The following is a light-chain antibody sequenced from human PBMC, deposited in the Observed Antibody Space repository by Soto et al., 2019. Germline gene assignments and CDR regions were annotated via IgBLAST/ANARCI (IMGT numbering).Light chain of an antibody. CDR2: AAS. Sequence: DIQMTQSPSSLSASVGDRVTITCRASQSLSNFLNWYQQKPGKAPKLLIYAASTLQSGVPSRFSGSGSGTDFTLTISSLQPEDFGTYYCQQSYTTPFTFTFGGATKVEIK. V-gene: IGKV1-39*01. J-gene: IGKJ4*01. CDR3: QQSYTTPFTFT. CDR1: QSLSNF.